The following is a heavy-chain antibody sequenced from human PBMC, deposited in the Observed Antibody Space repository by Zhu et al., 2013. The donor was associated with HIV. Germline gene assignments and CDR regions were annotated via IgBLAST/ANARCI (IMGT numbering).Heavy chain of an antibody. CDR2: ISGSGGST. CDR1: GFTFSTFT. V-gene: IGHV3-23*01. J-gene: IGHJ4*02. CDR3: AKDGPSCSSASCYSVDYFDY. D-gene: IGHD2-15*01. Sequence: EVQLLESGGGLVQPGGSLRLSCAASGFTFSTFTLGWVRQAPGKGLEWVSAISGSGGSTYYADSVKGRFTISRDNSKNTLYLQMNSLRAEDTAVYYCAKDGPSCSSASCYSVDYFDYWGQGTLVTVSS.